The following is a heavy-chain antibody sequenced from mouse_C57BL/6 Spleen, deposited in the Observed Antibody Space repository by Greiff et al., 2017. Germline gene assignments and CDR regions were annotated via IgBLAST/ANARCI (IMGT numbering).Heavy chain of an antibody. J-gene: IGHJ4*01. D-gene: IGHD1-1*01. V-gene: IGHV1-72*01. CDR2: IDPNSGGT. Sequence: QVQLQQPGAELVKPGASVQLSCKASGYTFTSSWMHWVKQRPGRGLEWIGRIDPNSGGTKYNEKFKSKATLTVDKPSSTAYMQLSSLTSEDSAVYYWARDPFITTVVESLYYAMDYWGQGTSVTVSS. CDR1: GYTFTSSW. CDR3: ARDPFITTVVESLYYAMDY.